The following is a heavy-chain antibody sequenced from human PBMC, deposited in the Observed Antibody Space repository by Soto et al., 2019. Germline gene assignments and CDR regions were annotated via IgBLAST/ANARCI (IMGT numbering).Heavy chain of an antibody. CDR2: IYYSGST. J-gene: IGHJ4*02. D-gene: IGHD5-18*01. CDR1: GGSISSYY. CDR3: ARNVDTARAYYLDF. Sequence: KPSETLSLTCTVSGGSISSYYWSWIRQPPGKGLAWIGYIYYSGSTNYNPSLKSRVSISVDTSKHQFSMKLTSVSAADPAVYYSARNVDTARAYYLDFWGQGSLVIV. V-gene: IGHV4-59*01.